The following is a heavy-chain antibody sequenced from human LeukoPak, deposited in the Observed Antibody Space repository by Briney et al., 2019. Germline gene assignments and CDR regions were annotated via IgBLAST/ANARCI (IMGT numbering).Heavy chain of an antibody. D-gene: IGHD6-19*01. J-gene: IGHJ4*02. Sequence: SETLSLTCAVYGESFSAYFWNWIRQAPGKPLEYIGEINHRGSSHYNPSLKTRVTLSVDTSKNQFSLKLTSVTAADTAVYYCARTGYSSGWRGTDYWGQGTLVTVSS. CDR1: GESFSAYF. V-gene: IGHV4-34*01. CDR2: INHRGSS. CDR3: ARTGYSSGWRGTDY.